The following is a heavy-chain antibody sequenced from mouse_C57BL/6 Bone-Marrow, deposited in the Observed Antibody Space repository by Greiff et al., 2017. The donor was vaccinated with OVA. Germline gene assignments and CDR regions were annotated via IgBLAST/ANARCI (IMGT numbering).Heavy chain of an antibody. D-gene: IGHD4-1*01. Sequence: EVKLMESGGGLVQSGRSLRLSCATSGFTFSDFYMEWVRQAPGKGLEWIAASRNKANDYTTEYSASVKGRFIVSRDTSQSILYLQMNALRAEDTAIYYCARGTGTYLDYWGQGTTLTVSS. CDR3: ARGTGTYLDY. J-gene: IGHJ2*01. V-gene: IGHV7-1*01. CDR2: SRNKANDYTT. CDR1: GFTFSDFY.